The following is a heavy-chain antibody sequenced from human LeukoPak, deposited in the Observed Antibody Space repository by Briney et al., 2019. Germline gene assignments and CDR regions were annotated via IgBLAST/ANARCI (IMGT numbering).Heavy chain of an antibody. V-gene: IGHV1-18*01. J-gene: IGHJ5*02. Sequence: ASVKVSCKASGYTFTSYGISWVRQAPGQGLEWMGWISAYNGNTNYAQKLQGRVTMTTDTSTSTAYMEPRSLRSDDTAVYYCARARSGYCTNGVCYTAHEAYNWFDPWGQGTLVTVSS. CDR2: ISAYNGNT. CDR1: GYTFTSYG. D-gene: IGHD2-8*01. CDR3: ARARSGYCTNGVCYTAHEAYNWFDP.